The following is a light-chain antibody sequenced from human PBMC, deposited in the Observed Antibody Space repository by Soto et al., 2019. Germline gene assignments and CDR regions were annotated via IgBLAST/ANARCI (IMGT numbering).Light chain of an antibody. Sequence: DIMMTQSPSTLSASVGDRVTITCRASQSISGRLAWYQLKPGKAPKLLIYAASTLQSGVPSRFSGSGSGTDFTLTISSLQPEDFATYYCQQLNSYPLTFGQGTRLEIK. CDR2: AAS. J-gene: IGKJ5*01. CDR1: QSISGR. CDR3: QQLNSYPLT. V-gene: IGKV1-5*01.